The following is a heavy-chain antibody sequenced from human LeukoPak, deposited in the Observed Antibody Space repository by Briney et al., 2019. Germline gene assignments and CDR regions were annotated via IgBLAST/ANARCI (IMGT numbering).Heavy chain of an antibody. CDR3: ARHGELNYYYYYMDV. D-gene: IGHD4-17*01. J-gene: IGHJ6*03. Sequence: ASVKVSCEASGGTFSSYAISWVRQAPGQGLEWMGAIIPIFGTANYAQKFQGRVTITTDESTSTAYMELSSLRSEDTAVYYCARHGELNYYYYYMDVWGKGTTVTVSS. V-gene: IGHV1-69*05. CDR2: IIPIFGTA. CDR1: GGTFSSYA.